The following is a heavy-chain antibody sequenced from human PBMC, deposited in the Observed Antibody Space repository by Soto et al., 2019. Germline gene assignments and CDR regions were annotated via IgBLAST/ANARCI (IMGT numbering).Heavy chain of an antibody. CDR2: INHSGST. CDR1: GGSISSSNW. V-gene: IGHV4-4*02. Sequence: SETLSLTCAVSGGSISSSNWWSWVRQPPGKGLEWIGEINHSGSTNYNPSLKSRVTISVDTSKNQFSLKLSSVTAADTAVYYCARGEIVVVPAAIGIYNWFDPWGQGTLVTVSS. CDR3: ARGEIVVVPAAIGIYNWFDP. J-gene: IGHJ5*02. D-gene: IGHD2-2*02.